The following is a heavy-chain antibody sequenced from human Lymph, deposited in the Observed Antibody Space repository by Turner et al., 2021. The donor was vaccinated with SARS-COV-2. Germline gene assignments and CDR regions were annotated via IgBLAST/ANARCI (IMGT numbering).Heavy chain of an antibody. CDR1: GYRFTSYW. CDR2: IYPGDSET. CDR3: ARREWGGSLGHIDY. Sequence: EVELVQSGAEVKKPGESLKISCKGSGYRFTSYWIGWVRQRPGKGLEWMVSIYPGDSETRYSPSFQGQVTISADKSISTAYLQWSSLKASDTAMYYCARREWGGSLGHIDYWGQGTLVTVSS. J-gene: IGHJ4*02. V-gene: IGHV5-51*01. D-gene: IGHD3-3*01.